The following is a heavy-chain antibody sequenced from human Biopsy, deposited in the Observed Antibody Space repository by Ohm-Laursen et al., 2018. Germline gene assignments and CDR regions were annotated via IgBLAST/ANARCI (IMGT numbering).Heavy chain of an antibody. CDR2: IYYSGST. V-gene: IGHV4-61*01. CDR3: ARATNSTGWPYYYFYGMDV. Sequence: TLSLTCSVSGGSISSGFYYWSWIRQPPGKGLSWIGHIYYSGSTNYNPSLKSRVTISVDTSKNQFSLRLNSVTAADTAVYYCARATNSTGWPYYYFYGMDVWGQGTTVTVSS. CDR1: GGSISSGFYY. J-gene: IGHJ6*02. D-gene: IGHD2/OR15-2a*01.